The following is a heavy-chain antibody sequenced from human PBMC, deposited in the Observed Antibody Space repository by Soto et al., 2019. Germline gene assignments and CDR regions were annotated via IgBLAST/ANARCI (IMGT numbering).Heavy chain of an antibody. V-gene: IGHV3-30*18. CDR1: GFTFSSYG. Sequence: GGSLRLSCAASGFTFSSYGMHWVRQAPGKGLEWAAVISYDGSNKYYADSVKGRFTISRDNSKNTLYLQMNSLRAEDTAVYYCAKDADYYYYGMDVWGQGTTVTVS. CDR2: ISYDGSNK. CDR3: AKDADYYYYGMDV. J-gene: IGHJ6*02.